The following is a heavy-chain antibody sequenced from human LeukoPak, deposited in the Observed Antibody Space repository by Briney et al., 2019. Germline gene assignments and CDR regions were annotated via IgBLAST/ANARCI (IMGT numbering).Heavy chain of an antibody. CDR3: AKVRYMNSWYREIDY. CDR2: ISGSGVST. CDR1: GFTFSSYA. V-gene: IGHV3-23*01. J-gene: IGHJ4*02. Sequence: GGSLRLSCAASGFTFSSYAMSWVRQAPGKGLEWVSAISGSGVSTYHADSVKGRFTISRDNSRNTLYLQMNSLRAEDTAAFYCAKVRYMNSWYREIDYWGQGTLVTVSS. D-gene: IGHD6-13*01.